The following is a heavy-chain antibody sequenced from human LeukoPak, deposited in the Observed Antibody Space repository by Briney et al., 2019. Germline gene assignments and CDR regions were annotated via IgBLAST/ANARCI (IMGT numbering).Heavy chain of an antibody. D-gene: IGHD2-21*02. Sequence: SVKVSCKASGGTFSSYAISWVRQAPGQGLEWMGRIIPILGIANYAQKFQGRVTITADKSTSTAYMELSSLRSEDTAVYYCARVPTAWGGGDWSVDYWGQGTLVTVSS. V-gene: IGHV1-69*04. CDR2: IIPILGIA. CDR3: ARVPTAWGGGDWSVDY. J-gene: IGHJ4*02. CDR1: GGTFSSYA.